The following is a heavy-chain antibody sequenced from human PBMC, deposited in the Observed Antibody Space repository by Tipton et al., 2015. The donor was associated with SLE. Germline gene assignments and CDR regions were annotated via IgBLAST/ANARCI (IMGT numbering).Heavy chain of an antibody. Sequence: TLSLTCTVSGGSISSHYWSWIRQPPGKGLEWIGYIYYSGSTNYNPSLKSRVTISVDTSKNQFSLKLSSVTAADTAVYYCARGVLYFDYWGQGTLVTVPS. J-gene: IGHJ4*02. V-gene: IGHV4-59*11. CDR2: IYYSGST. CDR1: GGSISSHY. CDR3: ARGVLYFDY. D-gene: IGHD4/OR15-4a*01.